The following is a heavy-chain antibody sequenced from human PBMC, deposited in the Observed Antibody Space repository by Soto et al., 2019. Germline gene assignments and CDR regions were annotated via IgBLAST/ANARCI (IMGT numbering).Heavy chain of an antibody. CDR3: ATKQGYGGNSRDAFDI. D-gene: IGHD4-17*01. CDR1: GGSISSYY. CDR2: IYYSGST. V-gene: IGHV4-59*01. Sequence: PSETLSLTCTVSGGSISSYYWSWIRQPPGKGLEWIGYIYYSGSTNYNPSLKSRVTISVDTSKYQFSLKLSSVTAADTAVYYCATKQGYGGNSRDAFDIWGQGTMVTVSS. J-gene: IGHJ3*02.